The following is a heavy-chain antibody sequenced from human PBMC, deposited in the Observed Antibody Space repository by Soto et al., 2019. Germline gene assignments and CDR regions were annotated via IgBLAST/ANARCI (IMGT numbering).Heavy chain of an antibody. CDR2: IYSCGST. V-gene: IGHV3-66*03. CDR3: ARGKLWWCLPGEDNWSAP. D-gene: IGHD2-21*02. J-gene: IGHJ5*02. Sequence: EVQLVESGGGLIQPGGSLRLSCAASGFTVSSNYMSWVRQAPGKGLEWVSVIYSCGSTYYADSVKGRFTISRDNSKNTLYRQRNGVGAEARVVYYWARGKLWWCLPGEDNWSAPWGQETLVTVSS. CDR1: GFTVSSNY.